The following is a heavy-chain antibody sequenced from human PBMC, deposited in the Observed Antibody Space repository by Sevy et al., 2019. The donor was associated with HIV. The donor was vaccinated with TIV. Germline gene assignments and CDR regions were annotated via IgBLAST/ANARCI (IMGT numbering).Heavy chain of an antibody. D-gene: IGHD2-21*01. CDR1: GFTFTNAW. Sequence: GSLRLSCEASGFTFTNAWMIWIRQGPGKRLEWVGRIKSRADGGTPDYAASVKGRFTISRDDSKDTAYLQMNDLKMQDTAVYYCSYRRLGLPTNGGDYPDYWGLGTLVTVSS. V-gene: IGHV3-15*01. J-gene: IGHJ4*02. CDR3: SYRRLGLPTNGGDYPDY. CDR2: IKSRADGGTP.